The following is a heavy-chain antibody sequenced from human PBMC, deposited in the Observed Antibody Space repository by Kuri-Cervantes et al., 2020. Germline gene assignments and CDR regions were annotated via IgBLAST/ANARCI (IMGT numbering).Heavy chain of an antibody. Sequence: GESLKTPCAASGFTFSSYAMGWVRQAPGKGLEWVVAISGSGGSTYYADSVNGRFTLSRDNSKNTLYLQMNSLRAEHTAVYYCVACSVWLALFDYWGQGTLVTVSS. V-gene: IGHV3-23*01. CDR2: ISGSGGST. CDR1: GFTFSSYA. J-gene: IGHJ4*02. D-gene: IGHD6-19*01. CDR3: VACSVWLALFDY.